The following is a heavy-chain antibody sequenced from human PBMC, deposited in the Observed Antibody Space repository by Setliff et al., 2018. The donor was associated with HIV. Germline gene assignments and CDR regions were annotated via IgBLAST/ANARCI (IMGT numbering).Heavy chain of an antibody. V-gene: IGHV3-30-3*01. CDR1: GFTFDDYV. CDR3: VRDPIEGYPDYFDY. Sequence: GGSLRLSCAASGFTFDDYVLHWVRQAPGKGLEWVAVMSTGGDIKIYADSVKGRFTISRDNSKNTLFLQMNSLRPEDTATYYCVRDPIEGYPDYFDYWGQGTLVTVSS. CDR2: MSTGGDIK. J-gene: IGHJ4*02. D-gene: IGHD1-26*01.